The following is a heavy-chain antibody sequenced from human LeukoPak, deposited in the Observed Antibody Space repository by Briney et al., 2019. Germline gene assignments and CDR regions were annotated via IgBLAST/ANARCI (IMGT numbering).Heavy chain of an antibody. V-gene: IGHV4-38-2*02. J-gene: IGHJ2*01. CDR1: GYSISSGYY. D-gene: IGHD4-23*01. CDR3: AREVTTVANFDL. Sequence: SETLSLTCAVSGYSISSGYYWGWIRQPPGKGLEWIGSIYHSGSTYYNPSLKSRVTISVDTSKNQFSLKLSSVTAADTAVYYCAREVTTVANFDLWGRGTLVTVSS. CDR2: IYHSGST.